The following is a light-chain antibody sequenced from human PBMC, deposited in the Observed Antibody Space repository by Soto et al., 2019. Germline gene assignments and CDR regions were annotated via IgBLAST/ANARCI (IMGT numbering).Light chain of an antibody. CDR3: ATWDASLSGRV. V-gene: IGLV1-47*02. Sequence: QPVLTQPPSASGTPGQRVTISCSGGTSNIGNNFVSWYQQLPGAAPKLLIYSDNQRPSGVTDRVSASKSGTSASLAISGLRSEDEADYYWATWDASLSGRVFGGGTKLTVL. CDR2: SDN. J-gene: IGLJ3*02. CDR1: TSNIGNNF.